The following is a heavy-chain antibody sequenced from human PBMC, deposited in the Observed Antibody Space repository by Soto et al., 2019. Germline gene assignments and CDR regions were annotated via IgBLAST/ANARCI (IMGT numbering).Heavy chain of an antibody. CDR2: INAGNGNT. V-gene: IGHV1-3*01. Sequence: ASVKVSCKASGYTFTSYAMHWVRQAPGQRLEWMGWINAGNGNTKYSQKFQGRVTITRDTSASTAYMELSSLRSEDTAVYYCARDRSSWHSADYWGQGTLVTVSS. CDR1: GYTFTSYA. CDR3: ARDRSSWHSADY. J-gene: IGHJ4*02. D-gene: IGHD6-13*01.